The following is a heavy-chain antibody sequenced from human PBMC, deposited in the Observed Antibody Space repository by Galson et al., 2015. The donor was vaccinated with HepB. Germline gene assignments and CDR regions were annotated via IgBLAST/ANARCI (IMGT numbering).Heavy chain of an antibody. Sequence: SLRLSCAASPFILNRFWMTWVRQAPGKGLEWVATINPDGSQRYYADSLRGRFTISRDNALKSLYLQINSLRAEDTAVYSCATQDYGDIDFRGQGTLVTVSS. CDR2: INPDGSQR. V-gene: IGHV3-7*03. CDR3: ATQDYGDIDF. D-gene: IGHD4-17*01. J-gene: IGHJ4*02. CDR1: PFILNRFW.